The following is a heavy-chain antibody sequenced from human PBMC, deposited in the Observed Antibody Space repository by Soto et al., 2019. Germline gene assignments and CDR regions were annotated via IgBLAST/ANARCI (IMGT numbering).Heavy chain of an antibody. D-gene: IGHD2-15*01. J-gene: IGHJ6*03. Sequence: GGSLRLSCAASGFTFSSYAMSWVRQAPGKGLEWVSAISGSGGSTYYADSVKGRFTISRDNSKNTLYLQMNSLIAEDTAVYYCAKDRYCSGGSCYRDYYYYYMDVWGKGTTVTVSS. V-gene: IGHV3-23*01. CDR1: GFTFSSYA. CDR3: AKDRYCSGGSCYRDYYYYYMDV. CDR2: ISGSGGST.